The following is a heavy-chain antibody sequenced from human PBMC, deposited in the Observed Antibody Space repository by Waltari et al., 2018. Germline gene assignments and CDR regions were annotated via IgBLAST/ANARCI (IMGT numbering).Heavy chain of an antibody. V-gene: IGHV4-39*01. CDR3: ARLTSYYDSSGYYQGFDP. CDR1: GGSISSSSYY. CDR2: SYYSGST. J-gene: IGHJ5*02. Sequence: QLQLQESGPGLVKPSETLSLTCTVSGGSISSSSYYWGWIRQPPGKGLEWIGSSYYSGSTIYTPSLKSRVTISVHTSKNQSSLKLSSVTAADPAVYYCARLTSYYDSSGYYQGFDPWGQGTLVTVSS. D-gene: IGHD3-22*01.